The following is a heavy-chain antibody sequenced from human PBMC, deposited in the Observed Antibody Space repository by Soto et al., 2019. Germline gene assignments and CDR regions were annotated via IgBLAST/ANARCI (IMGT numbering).Heavy chain of an antibody. Sequence: ASVKVSCKASGGTFSSYAMSWVRQAPGKGLEWVSAISGSGGSTYYADSVKGRFTISRDNSKNTLYLQMNSLRAEDTAVYYCAKSIYYDSSGYYQTKYYFDYWGQGTLVTVSS. D-gene: IGHD3-22*01. CDR1: GGTFSSYA. CDR2: ISGSGGST. V-gene: IGHV3-23*01. CDR3: AKSIYYDSSGYYQTKYYFDY. J-gene: IGHJ4*02.